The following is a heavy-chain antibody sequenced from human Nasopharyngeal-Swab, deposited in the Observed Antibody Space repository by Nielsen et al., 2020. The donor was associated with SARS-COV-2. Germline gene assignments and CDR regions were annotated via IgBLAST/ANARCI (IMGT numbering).Heavy chain of an antibody. CDR1: GLGFSNYE. CDR3: AREVPYSGHDDAFDI. Sequence: GESLKISCAASGLGFSNYEMNWARQAPGKGLEWISYISTTTATIYYADSVKGRFTISRDNAKNSLYLQMNSLRAEDTAVYYCAREVPYSGHDDAFDIWGQGTMVTVSA. D-gene: IGHD5-12*01. CDR2: ISTTTATI. V-gene: IGHV3-48*03. J-gene: IGHJ3*02.